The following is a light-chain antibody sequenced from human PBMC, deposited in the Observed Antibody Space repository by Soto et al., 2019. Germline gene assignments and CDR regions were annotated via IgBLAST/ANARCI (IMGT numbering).Light chain of an antibody. CDR1: QSISSF. CDR3: QQTYSTPIT. J-gene: IGKJ5*01. V-gene: IGKV1-39*01. Sequence: DIQMTQSPSSLSASVGDRVSITCRASQSISSFLNWYQQKPGKATNLLIYTASNLHGGVPSRFSGSGSVTDFTLTISSLQPEDFATYYCQQTYSTPITFGQGTRLEIK. CDR2: TAS.